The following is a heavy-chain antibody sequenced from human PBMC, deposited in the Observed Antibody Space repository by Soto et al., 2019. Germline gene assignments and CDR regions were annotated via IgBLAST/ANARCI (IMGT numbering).Heavy chain of an antibody. CDR2: ISGSGGNT. Sequence: HPGGSLRLSCTASGFTFSNYAMSWVRQAPGKGLEWVSLISGSGGNTYYAGSVMGRFSISRDNSGNTLYLQMDSLRAEDTAVYYCAKEPLSRPVDYWGQGARVTVSS. CDR3: AKEPLSRPVDY. CDR1: GFTFSNYA. V-gene: IGHV3-23*01. J-gene: IGHJ4*02.